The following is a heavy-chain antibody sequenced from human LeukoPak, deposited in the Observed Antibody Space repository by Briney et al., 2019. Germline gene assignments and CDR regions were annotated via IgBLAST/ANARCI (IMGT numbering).Heavy chain of an antibody. CDR3: ARLETS. D-gene: IGHD1-1*01. V-gene: IGHV3-30*04. J-gene: IGHJ4*02. Sequence: GGSLRLSCAASGFTFSSYAMHWVRQAPGKGLEWVAVISYDGSNKYYADSVKGRFTISRDNSKNTLYLQMNSLRAEDTAVYYCARLETSWGQGTLVTVSS. CDR2: ISYDGSNK. CDR1: GFTFSSYA.